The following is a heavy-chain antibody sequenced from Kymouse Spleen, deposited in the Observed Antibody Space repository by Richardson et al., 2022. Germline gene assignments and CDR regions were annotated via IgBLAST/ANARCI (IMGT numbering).Heavy chain of an antibody. Sequence: QVQLVQSGAEVKKPGASVKVSCKASGYTFTSYYMHWVRQAPGQGLEWMGIINPSGGSTSYAQKFQGRVTMTRDTSTSTVYMELSSLRSEDTAVYYCARERRITGTTGPNWFDPWGQGTLVTVSS. CDR2: INPSGGST. J-gene: IGHJ5*02. D-gene: IGHD1-7*01. V-gene: IGHV1-46*03. CDR3: ARERRITGTTGPNWFDP. CDR1: GYTFTSYY.